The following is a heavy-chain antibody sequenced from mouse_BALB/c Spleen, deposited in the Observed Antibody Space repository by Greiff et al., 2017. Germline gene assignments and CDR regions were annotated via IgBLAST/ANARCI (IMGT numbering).Heavy chain of an antibody. J-gene: IGHJ4*01. CDR2: INPSTGYT. V-gene: IGHV1-7*01. CDR1: GYTFTSYW. D-gene: IGHD2-4*01. Sequence: QVQLQQSGAELAKPGASVKMSCKASGYTFTSYWMHWVKQRPGQGLEWIGYINPSTGYTEYNQKFKDEATLTADKSSSTAYMQLSSLTSEDSEVYYCARGPMITTGYYAMDYWGQGTSLTVSS. CDR3: ARGPMITTGYYAMDY.